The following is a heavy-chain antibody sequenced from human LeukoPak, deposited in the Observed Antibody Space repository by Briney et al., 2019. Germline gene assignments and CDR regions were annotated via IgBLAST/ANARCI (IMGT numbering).Heavy chain of an antibody. V-gene: IGHV4-59*08. J-gene: IGHJ5*02. Sequence: SDTLSLTCTVSGGSISSYYWSWLRQPPGKDLEWLSYIYYTWNPNYNPSLKSRVTMSVDTSKNQFSLKLSSVTAADTAVYYCARRVAARPDYYFDPWGQGTLVTVSS. CDR3: ARRVAARPDYYFDP. D-gene: IGHD6-6*01. CDR1: GGSISSYY. CDR2: IYYTWNP.